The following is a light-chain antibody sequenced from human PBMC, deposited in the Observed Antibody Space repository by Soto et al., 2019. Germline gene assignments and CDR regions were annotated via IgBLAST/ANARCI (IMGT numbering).Light chain of an antibody. CDR1: QNINAW. V-gene: IGKV1-39*01. Sequence: DIHMTQSPSSLSVSVGDRVTITCRTSQNINAWLAWYQQRPGQAPKLLIYDASTVQSGVPSRFSGSGSGTDFTLTISSLQPEDIGTYYCQQSYIIPITFGQGTRLEIK. CDR3: QQSYIIPIT. J-gene: IGKJ5*01. CDR2: DAS.